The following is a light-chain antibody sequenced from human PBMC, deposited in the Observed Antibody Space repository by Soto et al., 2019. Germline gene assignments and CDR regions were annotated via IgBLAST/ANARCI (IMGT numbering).Light chain of an antibody. V-gene: IGLV2-8*01. J-gene: IGLJ1*01. CDR1: SSDVGGYNY. CDR2: DVS. Sequence: QSALTQPPSASGSPGQSVTISCTGTSSDVGGYNYVSWYQQHPGKAPKLMIYDVSKRPSGVPDRFSGSKSGNTASLTVSGLHAEDEADYYCSSYAGINIPAVFGTGTKVTVL. CDR3: SSYAGINIPAV.